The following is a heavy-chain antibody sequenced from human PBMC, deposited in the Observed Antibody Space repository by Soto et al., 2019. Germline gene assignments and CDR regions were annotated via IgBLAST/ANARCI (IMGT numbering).Heavy chain of an antibody. CDR3: ARDPSYFGVVTTASSGIEP. CDR2: IIPIFGTA. D-gene: IGHD3-3*01. J-gene: IGHJ4*03. V-gene: IGHV1-69*06. Sequence: SVKVSCKASGGTFSSYAISWVREAPVQGLEWRGWIIPIFGTANYAQKFQGRVTITADKSKSTAYMELTSLRSEDTAVHYCARDPSYFGVVTTASSGIEPWGQRTPVTVSS. CDR1: GGTFSSYA.